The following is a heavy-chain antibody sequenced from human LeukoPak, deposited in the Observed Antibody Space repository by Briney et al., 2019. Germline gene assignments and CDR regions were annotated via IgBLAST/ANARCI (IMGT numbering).Heavy chain of an antibody. V-gene: IGHV4-39*07. D-gene: IGHD4-17*01. J-gene: IGHJ4*02. CDR3: ARSRYGDLDY. CDR2: LYYSGST. CDR1: GGSISSSSYY. Sequence: SETLSLTRTVSGGSISSSSYYWGWIREPPGRRLEWIGNLYYSGSTSYNPPLKTGVTISEDTPKTQFYLKLSSVTAADTAVYYCARSRYGDLDYWGQGTLVTVSS.